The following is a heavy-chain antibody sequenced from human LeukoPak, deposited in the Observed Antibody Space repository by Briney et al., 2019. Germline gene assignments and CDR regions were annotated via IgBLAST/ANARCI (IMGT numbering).Heavy chain of an antibody. D-gene: IGHD2-2*01. V-gene: IGHV1-46*01. CDR3: ARDLDPAFQTRKLFDY. Sequence: ASVKVSCKASGYTFTGYYMHWVRQAPGQGLEWMGIINPSGGSTSYAQKFQGRVTMTRDTSTSTVYMELSSLRSEDTAVYYCARDLDPAFQTRKLFDYWGQGTLVTVSS. CDR1: GYTFTGYY. J-gene: IGHJ4*02. CDR2: INPSGGST.